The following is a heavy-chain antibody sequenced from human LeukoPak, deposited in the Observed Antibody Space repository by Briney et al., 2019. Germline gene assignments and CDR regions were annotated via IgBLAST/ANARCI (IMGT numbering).Heavy chain of an antibody. CDR1: GFTFSSYW. CDR2: IKQDGSEK. J-gene: IGHJ4*02. CDR3: ARRRELRGLPYFDS. Sequence: PGGSLRLSCAASGFTFSSYWMSWVRQAPGKGLEWVANIKQDGSEKYYVDSVKGRFTISRDNAKNSLYLQMNSLRAEDTAVYYCARRRELRGLPYFDSWGQGTLVTVSS. D-gene: IGHD1-26*01. V-gene: IGHV3-7*01.